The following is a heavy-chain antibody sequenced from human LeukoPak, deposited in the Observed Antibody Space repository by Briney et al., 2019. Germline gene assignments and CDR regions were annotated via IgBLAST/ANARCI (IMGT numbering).Heavy chain of an antibody. CDR3: TRDQDSGWPANWFDP. Sequence: GGSLRLSCAASGFTFSSYAMSWVRQAPGKGLEWVSAISGSGGSTYYADSVKGRFTISRDNAKNTLYLQMNSLRAEDTAVYYCTRDQDSGWPANWFDPWGQGTLVTVSS. CDR1: GFTFSSYA. CDR2: ISGSGGST. J-gene: IGHJ5*02. D-gene: IGHD6-19*01. V-gene: IGHV3-23*01.